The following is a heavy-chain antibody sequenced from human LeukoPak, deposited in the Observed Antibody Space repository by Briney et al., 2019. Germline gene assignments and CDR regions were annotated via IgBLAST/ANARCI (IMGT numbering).Heavy chain of an antibody. J-gene: IGHJ5*02. CDR3: ARGMSSGSRYGFDP. CDR2: ITSGSSYI. CDR1: GFTFSSYS. Sequence: GGSLRLSCAASGFTFSSYSLNWVRQAPGKGLEWVSSITSGSSYIKYADSVKGRFTISRDNAKNSLYLQMNSLRAEDTAVYYCARGMSSGSRYGFDPWGQGNLVTVSS. V-gene: IGHV3-21*01. D-gene: IGHD6-19*01.